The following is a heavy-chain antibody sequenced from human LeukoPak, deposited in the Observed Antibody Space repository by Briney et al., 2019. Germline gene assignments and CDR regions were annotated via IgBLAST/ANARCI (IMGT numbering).Heavy chain of an antibody. V-gene: IGHV4-59*01. CDR3: ARAQTGTFDY. Sequence: PSETLSLTCTVSGGSISSYYWSWIRQPPGKGLEWIGYIYYSGSTNYNPSLKSRVTISVDTSKNQFSLKLSSVTAADTAVYYCARAQTGTFDYWGQGTLVTVSS. CDR2: IYYSGST. CDR1: GGSISSYY. D-gene: IGHD1-7*01. J-gene: IGHJ4*02.